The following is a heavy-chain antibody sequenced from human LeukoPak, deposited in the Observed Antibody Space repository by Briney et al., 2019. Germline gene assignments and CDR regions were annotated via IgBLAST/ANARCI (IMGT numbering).Heavy chain of an antibody. CDR1: GFTFSSYG. D-gene: IGHD4-17*01. J-gene: IGHJ6*04. CDR3: AKGHYGDNYYYGMDV. Sequence: GGSLRLSCAASGFTFSSYGMHWVRQAPGKGLEWVAVISYDGTNKYYADSVKGRFTVSRDNSKNTVYLQMNSLRAEDTAVYYCAKGHYGDNYYYGMDVWGKETTVTVSS. CDR2: ISYDGTNK. V-gene: IGHV3-30*18.